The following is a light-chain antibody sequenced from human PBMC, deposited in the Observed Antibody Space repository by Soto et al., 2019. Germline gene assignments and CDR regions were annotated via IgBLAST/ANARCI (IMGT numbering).Light chain of an antibody. V-gene: IGKV3-20*01. CDR2: GTS. CDR3: QQYNSWPPIT. CDR1: QSVSSSY. J-gene: IGKJ5*01. Sequence: EIVLTQSPGTLSLSPGERATLSCRASQSVSSSYLAWYQQKPGQAPRLLIYGTSSRATGIPDRFSGGGSGTELTLTISSLQSEDFAVYYCQQYNSWPPITFGQGTRLEIK.